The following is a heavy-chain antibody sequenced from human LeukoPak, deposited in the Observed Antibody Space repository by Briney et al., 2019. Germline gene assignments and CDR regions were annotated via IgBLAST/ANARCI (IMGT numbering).Heavy chain of an antibody. CDR3: ARRGSWGEPRPFDY. CDR1: GASVGGNH. Sequence: SETLSLTCAVSGASVGGNHWSWIRQSPEKGLEWIGNIFHDGVTDYNPSFKSRVTMLPDTSKNQFSLRLTSVTAADTAVYYCARRGSWGEPRPFDYWGQGSLVTVSS. J-gene: IGHJ4*02. CDR2: IFHDGVT. V-gene: IGHV4-59*02. D-gene: IGHD3-16*01.